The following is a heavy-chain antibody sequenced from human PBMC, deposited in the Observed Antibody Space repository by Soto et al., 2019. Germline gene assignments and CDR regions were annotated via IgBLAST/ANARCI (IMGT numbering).Heavy chain of an antibody. V-gene: IGHV1-69*13. D-gene: IGHD6-19*01. CDR3: ARVAPVAEGGYYYYGMDV. CDR1: GYTFTSYG. Sequence: ASVKVSCKASGYTFTSYGISWVRQAPGQGLEWMGGIIPIFGTANYAQKFQGRVTITADESTSTAYMELSSLRSEDTAVYYCARVAPVAEGGYYYYGMDVWGQGTTVTVSS. CDR2: IIPIFGTA. J-gene: IGHJ6*02.